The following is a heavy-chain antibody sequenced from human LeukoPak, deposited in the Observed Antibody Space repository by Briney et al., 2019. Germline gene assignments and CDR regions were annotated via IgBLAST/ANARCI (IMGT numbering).Heavy chain of an antibody. D-gene: IGHD3-9*01. CDR2: IYYSGST. CDR3: ARGHYDILTGYYSPNWFDP. CDR1: GGSISSYY. V-gene: IGHV4-59*01. Sequence: KPSETLSLTCTVSGGSISSYYWSWIRQPPGKGLEWVGYIYYSGSTDYNPSLKRRVTISVDTSKNQFSLKLSSVTAADTAVYYCARGHYDILTGYYSPNWFDPWGQGTLVTVSS. J-gene: IGHJ5*02.